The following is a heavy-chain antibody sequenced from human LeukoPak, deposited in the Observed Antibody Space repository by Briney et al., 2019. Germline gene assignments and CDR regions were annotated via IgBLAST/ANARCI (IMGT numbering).Heavy chain of an antibody. V-gene: IGHV1-8*03. Sequence: GASVKVSCKASGYTFTSYDINWVRQATGQGLEWMGWMNPNSGNTGYAQKFQGRVTITRNTSISTAYMELSSLRSEDTAVYYCARGGGQWLVRRHFDYWGQGTLVTVSS. D-gene: IGHD6-19*01. CDR1: GYTFTSYD. CDR2: MNPNSGNT. CDR3: ARGGGQWLVRRHFDY. J-gene: IGHJ4*02.